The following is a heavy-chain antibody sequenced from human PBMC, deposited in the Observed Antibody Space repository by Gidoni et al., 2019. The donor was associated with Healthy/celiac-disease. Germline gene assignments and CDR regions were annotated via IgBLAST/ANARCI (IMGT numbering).Heavy chain of an antibody. CDR3: ARDPVARYNAFDI. V-gene: IGHV3-66*01. CDR2: IYSGGST. CDR1: DFTVSTNY. Sequence: EVQLVESGGGLVQPGGSLSISCAASDFTVSTNYMSWVRQAPGKGLEWVSGIYSGGSTYYADSVKGRFTISRDKSKTTLYLQMNSLRAEDTAVYYCARDPVARYNAFDIWGQGTMVTVSS. D-gene: IGHD1-26*01. J-gene: IGHJ3*02.